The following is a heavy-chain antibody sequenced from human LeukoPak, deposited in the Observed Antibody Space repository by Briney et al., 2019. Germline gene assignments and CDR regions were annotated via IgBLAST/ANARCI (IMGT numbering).Heavy chain of an antibody. J-gene: IGHJ4*02. Sequence: SETLSLTCTVSGGSISNDYWSWVRQPPGKGLEWIGYIYYTGSTNYKSSLKSRVTISVDTSKNQFSLKLSSVTAADTAVYYCVRHRPGGSGSYDYWGQGTLVTVSS. CDR2: IYYTGST. V-gene: IGHV4-59*08. CDR1: GGSISNDY. CDR3: VRHRPGGSGSYDY. D-gene: IGHD3-22*01.